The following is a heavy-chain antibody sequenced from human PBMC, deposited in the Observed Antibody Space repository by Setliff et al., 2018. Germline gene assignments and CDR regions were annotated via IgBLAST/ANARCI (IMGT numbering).Heavy chain of an antibody. D-gene: IGHD6-19*01. V-gene: IGHV3-74*01. CDR1: GFTFSSYW. J-gene: IGHJ4*02. Sequence: LSCAASGFTFSSYWMHWVRQAPGKGLVWVSRINSDGSSTSYADSVKGRFTISRDNAKNTLYLQMNSLRAEDTAVYYCARDPGYSSGWLFASPAFDYWGQGTLVTVSS. CDR3: ARDPGYSSGWLFASPAFDY. CDR2: INSDGSST.